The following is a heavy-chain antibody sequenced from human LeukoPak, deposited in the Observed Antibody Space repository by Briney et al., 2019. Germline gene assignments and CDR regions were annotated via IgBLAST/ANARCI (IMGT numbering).Heavy chain of an antibody. CDR3: AKDPNYDSSGYTFDY. Sequence: PGGSLRLSCAAPGFTFSSYAMSWVRQAPGRGLEWVSAISGSGGSTFYADSVKGRFTISRDNSKNTLYLQMNSLRAEDTAVYYCAKDPNYDSSGYTFDYWGQGTLVTVSS. CDR1: GFTFSSYA. CDR2: ISGSGGST. V-gene: IGHV3-23*01. J-gene: IGHJ4*02. D-gene: IGHD3-22*01.